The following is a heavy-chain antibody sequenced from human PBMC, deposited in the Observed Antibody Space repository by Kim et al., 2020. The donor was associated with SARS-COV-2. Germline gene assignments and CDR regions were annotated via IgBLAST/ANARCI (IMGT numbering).Heavy chain of an antibody. CDR2: VYYSGSS. V-gene: IGHV4-39*01. Sequence: SETLSLTCSVSGGSISSSSYYWAWIRQPPGRGLEWIGSVYYSGSSYSDPPLNSRVTISVDTSRDQFSLTLNSVTAADTAVYYCARGDSSGLWAFDIWGQG. CDR1: GGSISSSSYY. J-gene: IGHJ3*02. CDR3: ARGDSSGLWAFDI. D-gene: IGHD3-22*01.